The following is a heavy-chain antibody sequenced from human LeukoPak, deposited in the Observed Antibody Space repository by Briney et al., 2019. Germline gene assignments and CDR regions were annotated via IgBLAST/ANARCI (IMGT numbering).Heavy chain of an antibody. V-gene: IGHV3-30*04. CDR2: ISYDGTDR. CDR3: ARGAIAARPDGVFDY. CDR1: GFSFSTYT. Sequence: GGSLRLSWAASGFSFSTYTMHWVRQAPGKGLEWVAVISYDGTDRYYADSVKGRFTISRDNSKNTLYLQMNSLRADDTAVYYCARGAIAARPDGVFDYWGQGTLVTVSS. J-gene: IGHJ4*02. D-gene: IGHD6-6*01.